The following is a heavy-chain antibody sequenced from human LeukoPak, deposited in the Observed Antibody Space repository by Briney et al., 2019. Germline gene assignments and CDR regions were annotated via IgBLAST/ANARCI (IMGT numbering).Heavy chain of an antibody. CDR2: ISSSSSYM. CDR3: ARDGYCSGGSCYSDAFDI. D-gene: IGHD2-15*01. V-gene: IGHV3-21*01. J-gene: IGHJ3*02. CDR1: GFTFSSYS. Sequence: GGSLRLSCAASGFTFSSYSMNWVRQAPGKGLEWVSSISSSSSYMYYADSVKGRFTISRDNAKNSLYLQMNSLRAEDTAVYYCARDGYCSGGSCYSDAFDIWGQGTMVTVSS.